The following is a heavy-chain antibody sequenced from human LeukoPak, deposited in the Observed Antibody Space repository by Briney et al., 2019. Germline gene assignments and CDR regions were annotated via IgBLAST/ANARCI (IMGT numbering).Heavy chain of an antibody. Sequence: GGSLRLSCAASGFTFSIYNMNWVRQAPGKGLEWVSHIYGHSAIIYYADSVKGRFTVSRDNAKDPLYLQMNSLRAEDTAVYYCARSPMIRGVITHFDSWGQGTLVTVSS. D-gene: IGHD3-10*01. CDR3: ARSPMIRGVITHFDS. CDR1: GFTFSIYN. CDR2: IYGHSAII. J-gene: IGHJ5*01. V-gene: IGHV3-48*01.